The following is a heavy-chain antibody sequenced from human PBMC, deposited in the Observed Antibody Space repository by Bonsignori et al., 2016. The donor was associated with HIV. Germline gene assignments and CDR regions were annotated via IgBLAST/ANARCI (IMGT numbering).Heavy chain of an antibody. J-gene: IGHJ4*02. D-gene: IGHD1-26*01. CDR2: VSAYSGDT. CDR3: ARGRKEKSPXLGVGVD. CDR1: GYTFTSYS. V-gene: IGHV1-18*01. Sequence: QIQLVQSGDEVKKPGASVKVSCKSSGYTFTSYSIGWVRQAPGQGLEWMGWVSAYSGDTVYAENLQGRVTMSTDTSTTTTYMELRSLRSDDTAVYFCARGRKEKSPXLGVGVDWGQGTLVTVSS.